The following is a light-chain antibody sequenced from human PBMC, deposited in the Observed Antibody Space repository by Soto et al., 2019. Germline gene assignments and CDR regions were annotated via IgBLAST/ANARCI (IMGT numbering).Light chain of an antibody. J-gene: IGLJ1*01. V-gene: IGLV1-40*01. CDR3: QSDDSSRSYV. CDR1: SSNIGAGYD. CDR2: GNS. Sequence: QSVLTQPPSVSGAPGQRVTISCTGSSSNIGAGYDVHWYQQLPGTVPKLLIYGNSNRPSGVPDRFSGSKSGTPASLAITGLQAEDEADYYCQSDDSSRSYVFGTGTKVTVL.